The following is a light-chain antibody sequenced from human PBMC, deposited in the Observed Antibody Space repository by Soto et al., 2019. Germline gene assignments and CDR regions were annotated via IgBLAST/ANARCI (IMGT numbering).Light chain of an antibody. CDR1: QSVSSAY. Sequence: EIGLTQSPGTLSLSPGEGATLFCRASQSVSSAYLAWYQQKPGQAPRRLIYGASSRATGIPDRFSGSGSGTDFTLPISRLEPEDFAVYYCQQYGGSITFGQGTRLEIE. CDR3: QQYGGSIT. CDR2: GAS. V-gene: IGKV3-20*01. J-gene: IGKJ5*01.